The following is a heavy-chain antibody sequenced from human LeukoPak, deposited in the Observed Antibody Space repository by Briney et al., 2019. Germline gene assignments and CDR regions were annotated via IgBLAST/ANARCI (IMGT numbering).Heavy chain of an antibody. V-gene: IGHV4-4*07. D-gene: IGHD3-22*01. J-gene: IGHJ4*02. CDR2: IYSNGST. CDR3: ARGPMTYYYGSSASPPRLNYYFDS. Sequence: SETLSLTCSVSGASIRHNYWNWIRQLAGQGLEWIGLIYSNGSTKYNPSLNSRVTLSVDTSKNQFSLKLTSVTAADTAVYYCARGPMTYYYGSSASPPRLNYYFDSWGLGALVTVSS. CDR1: GASIRHNY.